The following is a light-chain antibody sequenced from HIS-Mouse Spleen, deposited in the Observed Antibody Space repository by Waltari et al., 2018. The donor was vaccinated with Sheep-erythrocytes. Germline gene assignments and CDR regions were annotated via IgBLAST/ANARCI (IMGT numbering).Light chain of an antibody. Sequence: QSALTQPRSVSGSPGQSVTISCTGTSSDVGGYNYVSWSQQHPGKAPKLMIYDVSKRPSGVPDRFSGSKSGNTASLTISGLQAEDEADYYCCSYAGSYNHVFATGTKLTVL. CDR2: DVS. CDR1: SSDVGGYNY. J-gene: IGLJ1*01. V-gene: IGLV2-11*01. CDR3: CSYAGSYNHV.